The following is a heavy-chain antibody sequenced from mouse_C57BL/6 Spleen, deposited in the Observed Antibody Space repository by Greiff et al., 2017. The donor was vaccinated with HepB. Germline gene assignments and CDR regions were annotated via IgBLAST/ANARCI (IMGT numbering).Heavy chain of an antibody. CDR1: GYTFTDYN. D-gene: IGHD4-1*02. V-gene: IGHV1-22*01. J-gene: IGHJ3*01. CDR3: VPTGTGFAY. CDR2: INPNNGGT. Sequence: VQLKQSGPELVKPGASVKMSCKASGYTFTDYNMHWVKQSHGKSLEWIGYINPNNGGTSYNQKFKGKATLTVNKSSSTAYMELRSLTSEDSAVYYCVPTGTGFAYWGQRTLVTVSA.